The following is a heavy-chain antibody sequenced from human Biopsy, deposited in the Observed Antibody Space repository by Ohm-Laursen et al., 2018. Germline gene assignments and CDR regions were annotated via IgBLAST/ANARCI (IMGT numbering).Heavy chain of an antibody. J-gene: IGHJ5*02. CDR1: GDSISSSTTYY. CDR2: IYNTETT. V-gene: IGHV4-39*01. Sequence: GTLSLTWTVSGDSISSSTTYYWAWLRQPPGKGLEWSGSIYNTETTFYNPSLKSRVTISVDTSTNQFSLKVSSVTAADTALYFCARHPTGFWFDPWGHGTLVTVSS. CDR3: ARHPTGFWFDP.